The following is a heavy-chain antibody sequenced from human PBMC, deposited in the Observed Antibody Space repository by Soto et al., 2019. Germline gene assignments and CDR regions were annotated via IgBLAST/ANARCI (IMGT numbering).Heavy chain of an antibody. V-gene: IGHV3-48*01. D-gene: IGHD1-26*01. CDR1: GFSFNTYA. CDR3: ARDPSGNRDFDA. J-gene: IGHJ4*02. Sequence: PGGSLRLSCAASGFSFNTYAMSWVRQAPGRGLEWLSYISSSNSIYYADSVKGRFTISRDNAKNSLYLQMSSLRVEDTAVYYCARDPSGNRDFDAWGQGTLVTVSS. CDR2: ISSSNSI.